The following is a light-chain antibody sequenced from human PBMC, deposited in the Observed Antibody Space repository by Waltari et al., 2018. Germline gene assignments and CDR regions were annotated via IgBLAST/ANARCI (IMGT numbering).Light chain of an antibody. Sequence: DIQLTQSPSFLSASVGDTVTITCRACQGISSYLAWYQQKPGKAPKLLIYAASTLQSGVPSRFSGSGSGTEFTLTISSLRPEDFATYYCQQINSYPLTFGGGTKVEIK. CDR2: AAS. CDR1: QGISSY. CDR3: QQINSYPLT. J-gene: IGKJ4*01. V-gene: IGKV1-9*01.